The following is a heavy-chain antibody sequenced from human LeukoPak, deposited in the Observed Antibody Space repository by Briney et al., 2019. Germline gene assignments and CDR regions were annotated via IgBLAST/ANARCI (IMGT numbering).Heavy chain of an antibody. D-gene: IGHD6-13*01. CDR1: GGSIRSYY. CDR2: MYYRGNT. V-gene: IGHV4-59*01. J-gene: IGHJ4*02. CDR3: ATGVHGIAAAGDYYFDY. Sequence: SETLSLTCTVSGGSIRSYYWSWIRQPPGKGLEWIGYMYYRGNTNYNPSLKSRVTISVDTSKNQFSLKLSSVTAADTAVYYCATGVHGIAAAGDYYFDYWAREPWPPSPQ.